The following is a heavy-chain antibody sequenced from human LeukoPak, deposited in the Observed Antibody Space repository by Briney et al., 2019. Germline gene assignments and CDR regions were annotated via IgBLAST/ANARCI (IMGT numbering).Heavy chain of an antibody. V-gene: IGHV3-23*01. CDR3: AKRYGTSGFNWFDP. D-gene: IGHD6-19*01. Sequence: PGGSLRLSCAASGFTFSSYVLSWVRQAPGKGLEWVSTISGNGDSTYYADSVKGRFTISRDNSKNTLYLQMNSLRAEDTAVYYCAKRYGTSGFNWFDPWGQGTLVTVSS. CDR1: GFTFSSYV. CDR2: ISGNGDST. J-gene: IGHJ5*02.